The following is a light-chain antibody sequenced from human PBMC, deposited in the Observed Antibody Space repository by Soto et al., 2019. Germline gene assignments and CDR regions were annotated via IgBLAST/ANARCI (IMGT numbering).Light chain of an antibody. V-gene: IGLV2-14*01. CDR1: SSDVGCYNY. CDR2: EVS. CDR3: SSYTSSSTPV. J-gene: IGLJ2*01. Sequence: QSALTQPASVSGSPGQSITISCTGTSSDVGCYNYVSWYQQHPGKAPKLRIYEVSNRPSGVSNRFSGSTSGNTASLTISGLQAEDEADYYCSSYTSSSTPVFGGGTTLTVL.